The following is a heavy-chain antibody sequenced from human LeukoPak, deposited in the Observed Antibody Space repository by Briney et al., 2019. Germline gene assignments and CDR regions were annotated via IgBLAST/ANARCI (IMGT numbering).Heavy chain of an antibody. CDR3: ARGVIMTLP. Sequence: GVSLRLSCAASGFTFSTYWMHWVRQAPGKGLVWVSRINSDGSSTNYADNVKGRFTISRDNAKNTLYLQMNSLRAEDTAVYYCARGVIMTLPWGQGTLVTVSS. CDR1: GFTFSTYW. V-gene: IGHV3-74*01. D-gene: IGHD3-10*01. J-gene: IGHJ5*02. CDR2: INSDGSST.